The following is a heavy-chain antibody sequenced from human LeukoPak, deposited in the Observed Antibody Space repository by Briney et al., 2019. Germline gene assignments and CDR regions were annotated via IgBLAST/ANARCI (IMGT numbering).Heavy chain of an antibody. J-gene: IGHJ4*02. Sequence: PGGSLRLSCAASGFTFSSYSMNWVRQAPGKGLEWVSYISSSSTIYYADSVKGRFTISRDNAKNSLYLQMNSLRAEDTAVYYCATQRWLQYSYWGQGTLVTVSS. CDR2: ISSSSTI. CDR1: GFTFSSYS. V-gene: IGHV3-48*04. D-gene: IGHD5-24*01. CDR3: ATQRWLQYSY.